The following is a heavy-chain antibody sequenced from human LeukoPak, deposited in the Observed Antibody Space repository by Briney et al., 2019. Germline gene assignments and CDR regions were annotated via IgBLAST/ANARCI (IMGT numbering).Heavy chain of an antibody. D-gene: IGHD6-19*01. CDR1: GFTFSSYA. Sequence: GGSLRLSCAASGFTFSSYAMSWVRQAPGKGLEWVSAISGSGGSTYYADSVKGRFTISRDNSKNTLYPQMNSLRAEDTAVYYCAKGALRGIAVAGTGFGYWGQGTLVTVSS. CDR3: AKGALRGIAVAGTGFGY. V-gene: IGHV3-23*01. CDR2: ISGSGGST. J-gene: IGHJ4*02.